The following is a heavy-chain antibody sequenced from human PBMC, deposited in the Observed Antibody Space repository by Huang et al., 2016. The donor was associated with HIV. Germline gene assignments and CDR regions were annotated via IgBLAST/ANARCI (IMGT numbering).Heavy chain of an antibody. V-gene: IGHV4-34*01. J-gene: IGHJ4*02. CDR1: VGSFSAYF. CDR2: GNHRGSA. CDR3: ARPKMTATPSDSSWSYFDF. D-gene: IGHD3-10*01. Sequence: QVRLEQWGPNLLKPSDTLSLKCAVYVGSFSAYFWTWIRQSPVKGLEWIVEGNHRGSATPNPSLRSRVSMSVDSSKNQFYLNLTSVTAADTAVYFCARPKMTATPSDSSWSYFDFWGRGTPVTVSS.